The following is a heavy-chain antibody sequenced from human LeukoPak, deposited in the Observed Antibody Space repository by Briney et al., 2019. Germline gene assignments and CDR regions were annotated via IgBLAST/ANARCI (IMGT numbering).Heavy chain of an antibody. Sequence: SETLSLTCAVSSGSISSSSYYWGWIRQPPGKGLEWIGSIYYSGSTYYNPSLKSRVTLSVDTSKNQFSLKLRSVTAADTAVYYCARQERGYDGSGHRAFDIWGQGTMVTTSS. CDR3: ARQERGYDGSGHRAFDI. CDR2: IYYSGST. J-gene: IGHJ3*02. D-gene: IGHD3-22*01. V-gene: IGHV4-39*01. CDR1: SGSISSSSYY.